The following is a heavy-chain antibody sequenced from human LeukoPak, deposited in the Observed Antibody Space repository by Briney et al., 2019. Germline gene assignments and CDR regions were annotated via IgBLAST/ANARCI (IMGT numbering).Heavy chain of an antibody. CDR2: INHSGST. Sequence: SEALSLTCAVYGGSFSGYYWSLIRQPPGKGLEWIGEINHSGSTNYNPSLKSRVTISVDTSKNQFSLKLSSVTAADTAVYYCASGYSYGLRDYWGQGTLVIVSS. D-gene: IGHD5-18*01. CDR3: ASGYSYGLRDY. J-gene: IGHJ4*02. V-gene: IGHV4-34*01. CDR1: GGSFSGYY.